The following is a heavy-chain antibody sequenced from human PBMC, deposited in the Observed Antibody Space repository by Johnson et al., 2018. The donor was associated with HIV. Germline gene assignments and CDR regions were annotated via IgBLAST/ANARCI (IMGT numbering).Heavy chain of an antibody. J-gene: IGHJ3*02. Sequence: QVQLVESGGGVVQPGRSLRLSCAASGFTFSSYGMHWVRQAPGKGLEWVAVIYSGGNTYYADSVKGRFTISRDNSKNSLFLQMNSLRVEDTAVYYCARSGGYPNAFDIWGQGTMVTVSS. CDR1: GFTFSSYG. D-gene: IGHD6-13*01. CDR3: ARSGGYPNAFDI. V-gene: IGHV3-NL1*01. CDR2: IYSGGNT.